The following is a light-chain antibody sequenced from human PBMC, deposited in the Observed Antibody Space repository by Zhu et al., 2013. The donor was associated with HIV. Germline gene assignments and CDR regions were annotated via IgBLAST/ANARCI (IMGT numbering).Light chain of an antibody. V-gene: IGKV3-20*01. CDR1: QSVSSNY. Sequence: EIVLTQSPGTLSLSPGERATLSCRTSQSVSSNYLAWYQQKPGQAPRLLIFGASNRATGIPDRFGGSGSGTDFTLTISRLEPEDSAVYYCQQYGNSPLYTFGQGTNLEIK. CDR2: GAS. CDR3: QQYGNSPLYT. J-gene: IGKJ2*01.